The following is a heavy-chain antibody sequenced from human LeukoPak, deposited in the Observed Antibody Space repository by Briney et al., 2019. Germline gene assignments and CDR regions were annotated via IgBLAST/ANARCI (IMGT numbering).Heavy chain of an antibody. J-gene: IGHJ6*03. CDR1: GGSISNYY. Sequence: SETLSVTCTVSGGSISNYYWSWIRQPPGEGLEWIGYIYSSGSTNYNPSLKSRVTISVDTSKNQFSLKLNSVTAADTAVYYCVRDREEITALFYYYYMDVWGKGTTVTVSS. D-gene: IGHD3-16*01. CDR3: VRDREEITALFYYYYMDV. V-gene: IGHV4-59*01. CDR2: IYSSGST.